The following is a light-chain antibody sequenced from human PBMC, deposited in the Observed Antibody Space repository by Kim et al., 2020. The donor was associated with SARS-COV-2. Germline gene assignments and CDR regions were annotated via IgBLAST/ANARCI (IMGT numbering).Light chain of an antibody. CDR1: HTLTSGY. CDR3: QQYGGSAPYT. J-gene: IGKJ2*01. Sequence: EVVLTQSPGTLSLTPGERATLSCRASHTLTSGYLAWYQQRPGQAPRLLIHDASIRATGIPDRFSGSGSGTDFTLTISRVEPEDFAVYFCQQYGGSAPYTFGRGTKLEI. V-gene: IGKV3-20*01. CDR2: DAS.